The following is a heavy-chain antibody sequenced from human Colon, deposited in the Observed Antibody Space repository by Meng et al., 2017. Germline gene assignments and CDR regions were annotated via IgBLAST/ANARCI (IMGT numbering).Heavy chain of an antibody. CDR2: TYYRSKYYN. CDR1: GDSVSSNSAA. D-gene: IGHD3-10*02. Sequence: QGHLHQSGPGLVKPPQTLPLTWAISGDSVSSNSAAWNWIRQSPSRGLEWLGRTYYRSKYYNDYALSVKSRITINPDTSKNQFSLQLNSVTPEDTAIYYCARDWGDVRGGFDFWGQGTLVTVSS. J-gene: IGHJ4*02. CDR3: ARDWGDVRGGFDF. V-gene: IGHV6-1*01.